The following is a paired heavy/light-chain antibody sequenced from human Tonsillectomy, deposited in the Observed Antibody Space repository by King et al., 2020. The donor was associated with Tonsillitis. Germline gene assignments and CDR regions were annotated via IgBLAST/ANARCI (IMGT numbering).Heavy chain of an antibody. D-gene: IGHD3-3*01. J-gene: IGHJ2*01. CDR1: GGSVSSGGYF. Sequence: QVQLQESGPRLVTPSQTLSLTCNVSGGSVSSGGYFWTWIRQHPGEGLEWIGNIYSSGSTHYSPSLKSRLTISLDTSKNQFSLKLSSVTAADTAVYFCARGFSFELLGVITHWYFDLWGRGTLVTVSS. V-gene: IGHV4-31*03. CDR2: IYSSGST. CDR3: ARGFSFELLGVITHWYFDL.
Light chain of an antibody. Sequence: QSALTQPASVSGSPGQSITLSCTGTTSDVGSYNLVSWYQQHPGKAPKFLLYEVTKRPSGVSDRFSGSKSGNTASLTISGLQAEDEADYFCCSYAGSGTPFVFGTGTKVTVL. CDR3: CSYAGSGTPFV. CDR2: EVT. V-gene: IGLV2-23*02. CDR1: TSDVGSYNL. J-gene: IGLJ1*01.